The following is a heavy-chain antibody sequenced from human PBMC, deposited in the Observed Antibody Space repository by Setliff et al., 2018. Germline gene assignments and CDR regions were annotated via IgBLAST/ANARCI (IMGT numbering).Heavy chain of an antibody. CDR1: GGSISSYY. CDR3: ARIPASLYYSGMDV. V-gene: IGHV4-4*07. Sequence: SETLSLTCTVSGGSISSYYWSWIRQPAGKGLEWIGHIYIGGSANYNPSLKSRVTMSIDTSKNQFSLKLSSVTAADTAVYYCARIPASLYYSGMDVWGQGTTVTVSS. CDR2: IYIGGSA. J-gene: IGHJ6*02. D-gene: IGHD2-2*01.